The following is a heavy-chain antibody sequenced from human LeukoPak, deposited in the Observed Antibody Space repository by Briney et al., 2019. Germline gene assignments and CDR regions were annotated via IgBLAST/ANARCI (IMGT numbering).Heavy chain of an antibody. J-gene: IGHJ5*02. D-gene: IGHD6-13*01. CDR3: ARAAGGKLPYNWFDP. V-gene: IGHV4-59*12. CDR2: IYYSGST. CDR1: GGSISPYY. Sequence: SETLSLTCTVSGGSISPYYWSWIRQPPGKGLEWIGYIYYSGSTYYNPSLKSRVTISVDTSKNQFSLKLSSVTAADTAVYYCARAAGGKLPYNWFDPWGQGTLVTVSS.